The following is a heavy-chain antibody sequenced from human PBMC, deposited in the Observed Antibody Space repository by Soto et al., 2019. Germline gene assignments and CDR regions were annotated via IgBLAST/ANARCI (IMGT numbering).Heavy chain of an antibody. Sequence: QVLLQESGPGLLQPSGTLSLSCVVSGVSIGSNYYWGWVRQSPGKGLEWLGDMSHIGSVNYKPSLKSRVTISMDKSKNQFSLKLTSVTAADTAVYYCARGIVCYAIDYWGQGTLVIVSS. CDR2: MSHIGSV. CDR1: GVSIGSNYY. J-gene: IGHJ4*02. CDR3: ARGIVCYAIDY. V-gene: IGHV4-4*02. D-gene: IGHD2-15*01.